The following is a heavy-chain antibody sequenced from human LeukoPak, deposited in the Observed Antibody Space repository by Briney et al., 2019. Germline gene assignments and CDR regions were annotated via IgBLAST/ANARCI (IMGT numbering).Heavy chain of an antibody. D-gene: IGHD3-22*01. V-gene: IGHV1-69*13. J-gene: IGHJ4*02. CDR1: GGTFSSYA. CDR3: AGERLYDSSLQGDY. CDR2: IIPIFGTA. Sequence: SVKVSCKASGGTFSSYAISWVRQAPGQGLEWMGGIIPIFGTANYAQKFQGRVTITADESTSTAYMELSSLRSEDTAVYYCAGERLYDSSLQGDYWGQGTLVTVSS.